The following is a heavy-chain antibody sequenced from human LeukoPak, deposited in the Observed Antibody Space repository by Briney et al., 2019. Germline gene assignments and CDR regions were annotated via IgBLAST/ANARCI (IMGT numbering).Heavy chain of an antibody. D-gene: IGHD3-22*01. V-gene: IGHV1-69*13. CDR1: GGTFSSYA. CDR3: ARKAYHYYDSSGYYLTLDY. Sequence: ASVKVSCKASGGTFSSYAISWLRQAPGQGLEWMGGIIPIFGTANYAQKFQGRVTITADESTSTAYMELSSLRSEDTAVYYCARKAYHYYDSSGYYLTLDYWGQGTLVTVSS. J-gene: IGHJ4*02. CDR2: IIPIFGTA.